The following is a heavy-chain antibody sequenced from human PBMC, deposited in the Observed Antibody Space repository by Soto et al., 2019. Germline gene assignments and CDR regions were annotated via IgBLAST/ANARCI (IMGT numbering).Heavy chain of an antibody. CDR2: ISSSSSYI. D-gene: IGHD2-2*01. V-gene: IGHV3-21*06. J-gene: IGHJ6*03. Sequence: EVQLVESGGGLVKPGGSLRLSCAASGFTFSSYSMNWVRQAPGKGLEWVSSISSSSSYIYYADSVKGRFTISRDNAKNSLFLQMNSLRAEDTAVYYCARGDCRSTSCYADYYYYMDVWGKGTTVTVSS. CDR1: GFTFSSYS. CDR3: ARGDCRSTSCYADYYYYMDV.